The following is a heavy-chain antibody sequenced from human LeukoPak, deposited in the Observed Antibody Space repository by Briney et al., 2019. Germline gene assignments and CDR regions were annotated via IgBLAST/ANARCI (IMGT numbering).Heavy chain of an antibody. CDR1: GFTFSSYA. D-gene: IGHD3-22*01. CDR2: IYSGGST. CDR3: ARDYPYYYDSSGYYSFDY. Sequence: GGSLRLSCAASGFTFSSYAMSWVRQAPGKGLEWVSVIYSGGSTYYADSVKGRFTISRDTSKNTLFLQMNSLRAEDTAVYFCARDYPYYYDSSGYYSFDYWGQGTLVTVSS. J-gene: IGHJ4*02. V-gene: IGHV3-66*01.